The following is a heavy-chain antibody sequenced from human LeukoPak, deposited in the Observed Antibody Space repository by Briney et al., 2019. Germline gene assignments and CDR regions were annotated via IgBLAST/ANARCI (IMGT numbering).Heavy chain of an antibody. CDR3: AGIPVFGVVLHQEPV. V-gene: IGHV1-69*10. J-gene: IGHJ6*04. D-gene: IGHD3-3*01. CDR2: FIPILAAA. CDR1: GGTFSDYA. Sequence: ASVKVSCKASGGTFSDYALNWVRQAPGQGLEWMGVFIPILAAANSTQKFQGRVTVTADISTNTVYMELSSLRSEDTAVYFCAGIPVFGVVLHQEPVWGKGTTVAVSS.